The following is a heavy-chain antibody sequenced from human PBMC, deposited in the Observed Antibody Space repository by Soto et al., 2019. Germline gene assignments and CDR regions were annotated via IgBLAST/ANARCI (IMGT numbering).Heavy chain of an antibody. J-gene: IGHJ5*02. CDR3: AKCDTLGPNAGYALDP. CDR1: GDSVSSNTAS. CDR2: TYFRSKWYN. D-gene: IGHD5-12*01. V-gene: IGHV6-1*01. Sequence: SQTLSLTCAISGDSVSSNTASWNWIRQSPSRGLEWLGRTYFRSKWYNDYAVSVKSRIIIIPDTSNNQFSLQMNSVTPEDTAVYFCAKCDTLGPNAGYALDPGGQG.